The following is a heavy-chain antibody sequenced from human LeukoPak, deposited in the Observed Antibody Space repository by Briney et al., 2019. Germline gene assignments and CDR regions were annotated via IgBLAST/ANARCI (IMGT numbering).Heavy chain of an antibody. Sequence: ASVKVSCKASGYTFTNYAISWVRQAPGQGLEWMGWITGDNGNTKYAQKSQDRVTMTTDTSTSTAYMELRNLRSDDTAVYFCARSVRKWNGLNKGGLDVWGKGTTVIVSS. CDR3: ARSVRKWNGLNKGGLDV. CDR1: GYTFTNYA. CDR2: ITGDNGNT. D-gene: IGHD1-1*01. V-gene: IGHV1-18*04. J-gene: IGHJ6*04.